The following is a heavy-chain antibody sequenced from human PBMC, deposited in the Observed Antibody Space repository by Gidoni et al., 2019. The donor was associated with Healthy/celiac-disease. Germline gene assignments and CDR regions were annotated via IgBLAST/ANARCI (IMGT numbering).Heavy chain of an antibody. CDR1: AFTVSSYA. CDR3: AKDLTGTTVGAFDI. Sequence: EVQLLESGGGLVQPGASLRHPFAASAFTVSSYAMSGVRQAPGKGVEWVSAISGSGGSTYYADSVKGRFTISRDNSKNTLYLQMNSLRAEDTAVYYCAKDLTGTTVGAFDIWGQGTMVTVSS. CDR2: ISGSGGST. V-gene: IGHV3-23*01. J-gene: IGHJ3*02. D-gene: IGHD1-7*01.